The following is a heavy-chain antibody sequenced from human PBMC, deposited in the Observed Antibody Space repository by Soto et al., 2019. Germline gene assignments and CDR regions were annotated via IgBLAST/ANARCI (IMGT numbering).Heavy chain of an antibody. Sequence: ASVKVSCKASGYTFIDYYMHWVRQAPGQGFEWMGRISPRSGGTNYAQKFQGRVAMTWDTSLNTAYMELSSLISENTAVYYCARPPGYISDWYYFDLWGQGTLVTVSS. CDR3: ARPPGYISDWYYFDL. J-gene: IGHJ4*02. CDR1: GYTFIDYY. CDR2: ISPRSGGT. V-gene: IGHV1-2*02. D-gene: IGHD3-9*01.